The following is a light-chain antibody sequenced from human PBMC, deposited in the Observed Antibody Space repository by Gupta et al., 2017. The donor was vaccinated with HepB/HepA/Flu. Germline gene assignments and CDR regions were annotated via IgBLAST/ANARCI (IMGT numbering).Light chain of an antibody. Sequence: QSALTQPASVSGSLGQSITISCTGSSSDVGAYNHVSWYQQHPDKGPKLMIYDVSLRPSGVPNRFSGSKSGNTASLTISGLQAEDEADYYCSSLTTKNSLLFGGGIKLTVL. CDR3: SSLTTKNSLL. V-gene: IGLV2-14*03. CDR1: SSDVGAYNH. CDR2: DVS. J-gene: IGLJ2*01.